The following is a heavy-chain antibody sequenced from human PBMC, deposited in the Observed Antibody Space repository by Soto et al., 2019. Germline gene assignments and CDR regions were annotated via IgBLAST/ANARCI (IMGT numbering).Heavy chain of an antibody. J-gene: IGHJ4*02. Sequence: GGSLRLSCAASGFTFSTYSMNWVRQAPGKGLEWVSYISSSSSTIFYTDSVKGRFTVSRDNAKNSLYLQMNSLRAEDTAVYYCARDLFGSGSYYRAYDYWGQGTLVTVSS. D-gene: IGHD3-10*01. V-gene: IGHV3-48*01. CDR1: GFTFSTYS. CDR3: ARDLFGSGSYYRAYDY. CDR2: ISSSSSTI.